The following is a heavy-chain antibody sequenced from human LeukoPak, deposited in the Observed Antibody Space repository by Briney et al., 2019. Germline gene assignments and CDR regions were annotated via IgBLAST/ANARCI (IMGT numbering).Heavy chain of an antibody. CDR2: MHYSGTT. D-gene: IGHD1-26*01. CDR1: GGSINNSPYY. CDR3: ARNDRGRPVDY. V-gene: IGHV4-39*01. J-gene: IGHJ4*02. Sequence: SETLSLTCTVSGGSINNSPYYWGWIRQPPGKELEWIVSMHYSGTTYYNPSLKSRVTISIDTSKNQFSLRLISVTAADTAVFYCARNDRGRPVDYWGQGTLVTVSS.